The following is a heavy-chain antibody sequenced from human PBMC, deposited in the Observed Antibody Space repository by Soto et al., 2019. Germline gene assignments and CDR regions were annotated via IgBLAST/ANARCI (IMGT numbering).Heavy chain of an antibody. CDR2: ISGSGGST. D-gene: IGHD3-3*01. V-gene: IGHV3-23*01. CDR1: GFTFSSYA. CDR3: AKDGVTIFGVVIIPLYMDV. J-gene: IGHJ6*04. Sequence: EVQLLESGGGLVQPGGSLRLSCAASGFTFSSYAMSWVRQAPGKGLEWVSAISGSGGSTYYADSVKGRFTISRDNSKNTLYLQMNSLRAEDTAVYYCAKDGVTIFGVVIIPLYMDVWGKGTTVTVSS.